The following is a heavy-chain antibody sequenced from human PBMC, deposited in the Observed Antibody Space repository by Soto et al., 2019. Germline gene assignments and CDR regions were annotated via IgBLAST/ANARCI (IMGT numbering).Heavy chain of an antibody. D-gene: IGHD2-8*01. J-gene: IGHJ4*02. Sequence: GESLKISCKASGYRFSSYWIGWVRQKPGKGLEWMGIISPDDSETKYSPSFQGQVIISVDRSINTVSLHWSSLKASDSAMYYCARGSTGGCQRSRPDSWGKGTLVTVAS. CDR2: ISPDDSET. V-gene: IGHV5-51*01. CDR3: ARGSTGGCQRSRPDS. CDR1: GYRFSSYW.